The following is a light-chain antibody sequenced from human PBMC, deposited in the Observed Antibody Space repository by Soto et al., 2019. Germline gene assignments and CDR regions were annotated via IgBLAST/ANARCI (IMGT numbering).Light chain of an antibody. CDR1: QSLLHSNGYNY. J-gene: IGKJ4*01. V-gene: IGKV2-28*01. CDR3: MQDIQPPHVT. Sequence: DIVMTQSPLSLPVTPGEPASISCRSSQSLLHSNGYNYLDWYLQKPGQSPQLLIYLGSNRASGVPDRFSGSGSGTDFTLKISRVEAEDVGVYYCMQDIQPPHVTFDGGTKVEIK. CDR2: LGS.